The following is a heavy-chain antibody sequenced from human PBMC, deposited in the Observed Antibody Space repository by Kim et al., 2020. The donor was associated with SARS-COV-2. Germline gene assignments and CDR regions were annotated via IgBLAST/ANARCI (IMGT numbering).Heavy chain of an antibody. D-gene: IGHD3-22*01. CDR3: ATGRPPMRADAFDI. V-gene: IGHV1-24*01. Sequence: ASVRVSCKVSGYTLTELSMHWVRQAPGKGLEWMGGLDPEDGETIYAQKFQGRVTMTEDTSTDTAYMELSSLRSEDTAVYYCATGRPPMRADAFDIWGQGTMVTVSS. CDR2: LDPEDGET. CDR1: GYTLTELS. J-gene: IGHJ3*02.